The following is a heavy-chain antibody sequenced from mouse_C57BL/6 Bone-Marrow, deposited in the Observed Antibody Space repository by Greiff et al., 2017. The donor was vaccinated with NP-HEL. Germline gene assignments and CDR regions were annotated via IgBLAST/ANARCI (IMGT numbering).Heavy chain of an antibody. CDR1: GFTFSSYT. J-gene: IGHJ2*01. CDR2: ISGGGGNT. D-gene: IGHD1-1*01. Sequence: EVKLMESGGGLVKPGGSLKLSCAASGFTFSSYTMSWVRQTPEKRLEWVATISGGGGNTYYPDSVKGRFTISRDNAKNTLYLQMSSLRSEDTALYYCARRLLRYGYFDYWGQGTTLTVSS. V-gene: IGHV5-9*01. CDR3: ARRLLRYGYFDY.